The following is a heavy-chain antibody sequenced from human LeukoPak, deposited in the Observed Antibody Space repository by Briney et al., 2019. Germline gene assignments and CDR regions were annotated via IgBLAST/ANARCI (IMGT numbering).Heavy chain of an antibody. D-gene: IGHD2/OR15-2a*01. CDR1: GFTFSDYN. J-gene: IGHJ4*02. Sequence: GGSLRLSCLASGFTFSDYNMDWVRQARGKGLEWVGGVKTRRNNKEYAASVGGRFNISRDNKTNSLFLKMNSLKSEDTAVYFCTRGKNSFDFWGQGTLVTVSS. V-gene: IGHV3-72*01. CDR3: TRGKNSFDF. CDR2: VKTRRNNK.